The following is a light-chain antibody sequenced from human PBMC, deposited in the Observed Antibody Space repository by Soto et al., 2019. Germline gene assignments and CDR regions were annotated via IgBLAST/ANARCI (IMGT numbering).Light chain of an antibody. J-gene: IGKJ2*01. V-gene: IGKV3-15*01. CDR2: GAS. Sequence: VMTQSQATLSVSPGERATLSCRASQSVSSDLAWYQQKPGQAPRLLIYGASTRATGIPARFSGSGSGTEFFFTISSLQSEDIAVYYCQQYNNWPPYTFGQGTKVDIK. CDR3: QQYNNWPPYT. CDR1: QSVSSD.